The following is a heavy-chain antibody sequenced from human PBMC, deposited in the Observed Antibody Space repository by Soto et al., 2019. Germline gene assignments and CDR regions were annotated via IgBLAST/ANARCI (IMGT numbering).Heavy chain of an antibody. CDR2: IIPIFGTA. D-gene: IGHD2-15*01. J-gene: IGHJ4*02. CDR1: GGTFSSYA. CDR3: ARDPGYCSGRSCSLLFDY. Sequence: QVQLVQSGAEVKKPGSSVKVSCKASGGTFSSYAISWVRQAPGQGLEWMGGIIPIFGTANYAQKFQGRVTITADESTSTAYMELSSLRSEDTAVYYCARDPGYCSGRSCSLLFDYWGQGTLVTVSS. V-gene: IGHV1-69*01.